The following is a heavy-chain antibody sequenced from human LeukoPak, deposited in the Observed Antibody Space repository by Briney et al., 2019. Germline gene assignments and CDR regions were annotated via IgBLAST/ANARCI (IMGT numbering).Heavy chain of an antibody. V-gene: IGHV1-2*02. CDR2: INPNSGGT. J-gene: IGHJ6*03. CDR3: ARGHFGTMDYYGSGSYYTDMDV. CDR1: GYTFTGYY. D-gene: IGHD3-10*01. Sequence: ASVTVSCKASGYTFTGYYMHWVRQAPGQGLEWMGWINPNSGGTNYAQKFQGRVTMTRDTSISTAYMELSRLRSDDTAVYYCARGHFGTMDYYGSGSYYTDMDVWGKGTTVTISS.